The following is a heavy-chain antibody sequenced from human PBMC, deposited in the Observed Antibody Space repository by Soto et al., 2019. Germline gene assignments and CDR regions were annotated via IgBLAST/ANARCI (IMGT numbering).Heavy chain of an antibody. CDR1: GASIDAYY. V-gene: IGHV4-59*01. J-gene: IGHJ5*02. CDR3: ARQLVTGYNDH. Sequence: PSETLSLTCTVSGASIDAYYWTWIRQPPGKGLEWIVYIYFSVCTDYNPSLKIRVTISIDASRTHFFLKLSSVTAADTAVYYCARQLVTGYNDHWGQGALVTVSS. D-gene: IGHD2-2*02. CDR2: IYFSVCT.